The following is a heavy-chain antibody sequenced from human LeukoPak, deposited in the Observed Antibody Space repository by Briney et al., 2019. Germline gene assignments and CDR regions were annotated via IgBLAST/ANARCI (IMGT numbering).Heavy chain of an antibody. D-gene: IGHD1-26*01. CDR2: ISSSSETT. CDR1: GFTFSSYS. CDR3: ARVARGNYYHFDS. Sequence: GSLRLSCEASGFTFSSYSLTWVRQAPGKGLEWVSYISSSSETTSYADSVKGRFTSSRDYAKKSLYLQMNSLRAEDTAVYYCARVARGNYYHFDSWGQGTLVTVSS. J-gene: IGHJ4*02. V-gene: IGHV3-48*04.